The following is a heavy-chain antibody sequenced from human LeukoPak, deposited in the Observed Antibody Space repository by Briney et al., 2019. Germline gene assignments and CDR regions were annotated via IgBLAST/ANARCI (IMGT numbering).Heavy chain of an antibody. CDR3: ATAPRAAAGTVGLYNFDY. J-gene: IGHJ4*02. V-gene: IGHV1-24*01. Sequence: ASVKVSCKVSGYTLTELSMHWVRQAPGKGLEWMGGFDPEDGETIYAQKFQGRVTMTEDTSTDTAYMELSSLRSEDTAVYYCATAPRAAAGTVGLYNFDYWGQGTLVTVSS. D-gene: IGHD6-13*01. CDR1: GYTLTELS. CDR2: FDPEDGET.